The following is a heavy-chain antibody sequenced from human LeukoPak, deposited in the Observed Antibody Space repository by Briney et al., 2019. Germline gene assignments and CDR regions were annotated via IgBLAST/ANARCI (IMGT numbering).Heavy chain of an antibody. CDR3: ARDTGSGSYNGKHPTFDY. J-gene: IGHJ4*02. CDR2: ISSSSSTI. CDR1: GFTFSSYS. V-gene: IGHV3-48*01. Sequence: GGSLRLSCAASGFTFSSYSMNWVRQAPGKGLEWVSYISSSSSTIYYADSVKGRFTISRDNAKNSLYLQMNSLRAEDTAVYYCARDTGSGSYNGKHPTFDYWGQGTLVTVSS. D-gene: IGHD3-10*01.